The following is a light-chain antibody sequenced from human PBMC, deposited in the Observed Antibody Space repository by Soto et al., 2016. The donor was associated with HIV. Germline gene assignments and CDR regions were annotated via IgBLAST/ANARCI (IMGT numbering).Light chain of an antibody. CDR3: QVWDTTGDHPGV. CDR2: DDS. J-gene: IGLJ3*02. CDR1: NIGNNR. V-gene: IGLV3-21*03. Sequence: SYELTQPPSVSMAPGKTARITCGGNNIGNNRVHWYRQKPGQAPVLVVHDDSDRPSGIPERFSGSNSGNTATLTITGVEAGDEADYYCQVWDTTGDHPGVFGGGTKLTVL.